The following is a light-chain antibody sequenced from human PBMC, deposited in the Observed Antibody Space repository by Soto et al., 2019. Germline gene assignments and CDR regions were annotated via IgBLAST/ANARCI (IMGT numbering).Light chain of an antibody. CDR2: EVN. CDR3: CSFTSSNTHV. CDR1: SSDFGNYNL. Sequence: QSVLTQPASVSGSPGQSITISCTGTSSDFGNYNLVSWYQHHPGKVPKLILFEVNKRPSGVSGRFSGSKSGNTASLTISGLHAEDEADYYCCSFTSSNTHVFGTGTKVTVL. V-gene: IGLV2-23*02. J-gene: IGLJ1*01.